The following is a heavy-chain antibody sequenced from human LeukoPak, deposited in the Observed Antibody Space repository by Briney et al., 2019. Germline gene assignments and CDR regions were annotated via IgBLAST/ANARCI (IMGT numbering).Heavy chain of an antibody. CDR2: ISAYNGNT. V-gene: IGHV1-18*01. D-gene: IGHD2-2*01. CDR1: GYTFTSYG. J-gene: IGHJ6*02. CDR3: ARDCSSTSCYPLYNYYYGMDV. Sequence: ASVKVSCKASGYTFTSYGISWVRQAPGQGLEWMGWISAYNGNTNYAQKLQGRVTMTTDTSTSTAYMELRSLRSDDTAVYYCARDCSSTSCYPLYNYYYGMDVWGQGTTVTVSS.